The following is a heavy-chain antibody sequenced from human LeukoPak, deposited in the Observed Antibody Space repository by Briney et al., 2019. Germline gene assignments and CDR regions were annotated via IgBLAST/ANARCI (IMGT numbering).Heavy chain of an antibody. J-gene: IGHJ4*02. CDR2: IYSGGGT. V-gene: IGHV3-53*01. CDR1: GFTVSSSY. CDR3: AKDPQEMATINYFDY. D-gene: IGHD5-24*01. Sequence: GGSLRLSCAASGFTVSSSYMNWVRQAPGKGLEWVSLIYSGGGTYYADSVKGRFTISRDNSKNTLYLQMNSLRAEDTAVYYCAKDPQEMATINYFDYWGQGTLVTVSS.